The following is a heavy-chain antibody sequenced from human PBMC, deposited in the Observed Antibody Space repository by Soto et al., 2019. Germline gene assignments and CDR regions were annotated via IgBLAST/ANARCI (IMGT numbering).Heavy chain of an antibody. Sequence: SEPMSLPSTVVEGSIRSGDYYWSWIRQPPGKGLEWIGYIYYSGSTNYNPSLKSRVTISVDRSKNQFSLKLSSVTAADAAVYYCARVPDRWGQGTLVTVSS. V-gene: IGHV4-61*08. CDR2: IYYSGST. D-gene: IGHD2-2*01. CDR3: ARVPDR. CDR1: EGSIRSGDYY. J-gene: IGHJ5*02.